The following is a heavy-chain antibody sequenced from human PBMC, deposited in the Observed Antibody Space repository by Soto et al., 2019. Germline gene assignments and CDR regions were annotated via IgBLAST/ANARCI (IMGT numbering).Heavy chain of an antibody. J-gene: IGHJ4*02. CDR1: GDSIRSSSHY. CDR2: IYHSGST. CDR3: ARVPDY. V-gene: IGHV4-39*07. Sequence: SETLSLTCTVSGDSIRSSSHYWAWNRQPPGKGLEWIAYIYHSGSTYYNPSLKSRVTISVDRSKNQFSLKLSSVTAADTAVHYCARVPDYWGQGTLVTVSS.